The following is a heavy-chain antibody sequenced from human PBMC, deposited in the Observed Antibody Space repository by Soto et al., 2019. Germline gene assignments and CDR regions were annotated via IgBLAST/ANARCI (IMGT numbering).Heavy chain of an antibody. J-gene: IGHJ4*02. V-gene: IGHV1-3*01. CDR1: GYTFTTNS. D-gene: IGHD6-19*01. CDR3: ARAVAVAADFDY. Sequence: GASVKLSCKDSGYTFTTNSMHWVRQAPGQRLEWMGWINAGNGNTKFSQKFQGRVTITRDTSASAAYMELSSLSSEDTAVYYCARAVAVAADFDYWGQGTLVTVPQ. CDR2: INAGNGNT.